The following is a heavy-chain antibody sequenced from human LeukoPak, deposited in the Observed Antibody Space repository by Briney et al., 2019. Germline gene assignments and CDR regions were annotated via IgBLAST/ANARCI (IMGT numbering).Heavy chain of an antibody. Sequence: PGRFLRLSCSSYGFTFGDHAMSWVRKAPGKGLEWVGFIRSRAYGGTTEYAASVKSRFSISRDDSKGIAYLQMNSLKIEDTAVYYCMDAWGQGTTVIVSS. J-gene: IGHJ6*02. CDR1: GFTFGDHA. V-gene: IGHV3-49*04. CDR3: MDA. CDR2: IRSRAYGGTT.